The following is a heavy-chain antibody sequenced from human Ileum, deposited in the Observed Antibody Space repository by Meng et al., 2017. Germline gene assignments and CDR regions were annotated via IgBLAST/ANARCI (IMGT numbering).Heavy chain of an antibody. Sequence: QGLLVQAGAEVKRPGSSVKVPCKASVGTFSSYAISWVRQAHGQGLEWMGGIIPIFGTANYAQKFQGRVTITADKSTSTAYMELISLRSEDTAVYYCARSGGLLRYYFDYWGQGTLVTVSS. D-gene: IGHD2-15*01. CDR3: ARSGGLLRYYFDY. V-gene: IGHV1-69*06. CDR2: IIPIFGTA. J-gene: IGHJ4*02. CDR1: VGTFSSYA.